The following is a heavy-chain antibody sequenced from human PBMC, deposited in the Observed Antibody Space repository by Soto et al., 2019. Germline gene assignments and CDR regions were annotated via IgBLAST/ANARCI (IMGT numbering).Heavy chain of an antibody. D-gene: IGHD1-26*01. V-gene: IGHV1-3*01. CDR3: ARDPSGSYLEAFDY. CDR2: INAGNGNT. Sequence: QVQLVQSGAEVKKPGASVKVSCKASGYTFTSYAMHWVRQAPGQRLEWMGWINAGNGNTKYSQKCQGRVTITRDTSASTAYMELSSMRAEDTAVYYCARDPSGSYLEAFDYWGQGTLVTVAS. J-gene: IGHJ4*02. CDR1: GYTFTSYA.